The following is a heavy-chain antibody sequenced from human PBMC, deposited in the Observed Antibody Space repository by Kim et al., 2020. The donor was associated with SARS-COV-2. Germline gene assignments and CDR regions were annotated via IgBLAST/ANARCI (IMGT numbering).Heavy chain of an antibody. CDR3: ARVPGIAAAGTSY. D-gene: IGHD6-13*01. J-gene: IGHJ4*02. CDR1: GFTFSSYA. CDR2: ISYDGSNK. Sequence: GGSLRLSCAASGFTFSSYAMHWVRQAPGKGLEWVAVISYDGSNKYYADSVKGRFTISRDNSKNTLYLQMNSLRAEDTAVYYCARVPGIAAAGTSYWGQGTLVTVSS. V-gene: IGHV3-30-3*01.